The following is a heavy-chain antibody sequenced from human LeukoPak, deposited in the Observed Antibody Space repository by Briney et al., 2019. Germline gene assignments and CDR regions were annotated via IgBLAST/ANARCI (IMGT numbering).Heavy chain of an antibody. D-gene: IGHD2-15*01. V-gene: IGHV1-69*13. J-gene: IGHJ3*02. CDR2: IIPIFGTA. Sequence: ASVKVSCKASGGTFSSYAISWVRQAPGQGLEWMGGIIPIFGTANYAQKFQGRVTITADESTSTAYMELSSLRSEDTAVYYCARDDNCSGGSCYAAFDIWGQGTMVTVSS. CDR3: ARDDNCSGGSCYAAFDI. CDR1: GGTFSSYA.